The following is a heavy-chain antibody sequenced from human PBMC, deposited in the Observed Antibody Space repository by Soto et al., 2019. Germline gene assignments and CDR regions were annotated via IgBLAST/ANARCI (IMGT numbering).Heavy chain of an antibody. CDR1: GFTFSSIA. J-gene: IGHJ4*02. D-gene: IGHD6-13*01. Sequence: EVQLLESGGGLVQPGGSLRLSCAASGFTFSSIAMSWVRQAPGKGLEWVSAISGSGANTYYADSVMGRFTISRDTSKNTRYLRRNRLRAEDTAIYYCAMTQRLGGVQQLGWGQGTLVTVSS. CDR3: AMTQRLGGVQQLG. V-gene: IGHV3-23*01. CDR2: ISGSGANT.